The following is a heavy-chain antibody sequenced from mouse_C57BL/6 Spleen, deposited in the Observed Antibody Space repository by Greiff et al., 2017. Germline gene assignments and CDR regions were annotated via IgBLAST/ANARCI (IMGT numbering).Heavy chain of an antibody. CDR3: ARDYDYDDYYAMDY. CDR1: GYTFTSYW. CDR2: IHPNSGST. V-gene: IGHV1-64*01. J-gene: IGHJ4*01. D-gene: IGHD2-4*01. Sequence: QVQLQQPGAELVKPEASVKLSCKASGYTFTSYWMHWVKQRPGQGLEWIGMIHPNSGSTNYNEKFKSKATLTVDKSSSTAYMQLSSLTSEDSAVYYCARDYDYDDYYAMDYWGQGTSVTVSS.